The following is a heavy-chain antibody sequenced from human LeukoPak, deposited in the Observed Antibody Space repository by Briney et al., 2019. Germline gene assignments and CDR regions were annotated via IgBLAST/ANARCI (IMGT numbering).Heavy chain of an antibody. CDR1: GYTFTSYY. Sequence: ASVKVSCKASGYTFTSYYMHWVRQAPGQGLEWMGIINPSGGSTSYAQKFQGRVTMTRDMSTSTVYMELSSLRSEDTAVYYCARRKRYCSSTSCPHYGMDVWGQGTTVTVSS. CDR2: INPSGGST. V-gene: IGHV1-46*01. J-gene: IGHJ6*02. CDR3: ARRKRYCSSTSCPHYGMDV. D-gene: IGHD2-2*01.